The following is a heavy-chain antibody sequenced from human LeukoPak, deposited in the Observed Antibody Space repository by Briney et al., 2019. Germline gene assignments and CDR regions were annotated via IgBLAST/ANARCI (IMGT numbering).Heavy chain of an antibody. Sequence: SETLSLTCTVSGGSVSSGSYYWRWIRQPPGKGLEWIGYIYYSGSTNYNPSLKSRVTISVDTSKNQFSLKLSSVTAADTAVYYCARDNYGDYYYYGMDVWGKGTTVTVSS. J-gene: IGHJ6*04. V-gene: IGHV4-61*01. D-gene: IGHD4-17*01. CDR1: GGSVSSGSYY. CDR2: IYYSGST. CDR3: ARDNYGDYYYYGMDV.